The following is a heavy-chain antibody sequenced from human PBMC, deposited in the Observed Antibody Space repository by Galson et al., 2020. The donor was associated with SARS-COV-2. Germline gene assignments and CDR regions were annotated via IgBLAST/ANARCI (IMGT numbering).Heavy chain of an antibody. CDR3: ARDIHGGYYSGCWFDP. V-gene: IGHV3-30-3*01. D-gene: IGHD3-22*01. CDR2: ISYDGSNK. CDR1: GFTFSSYA. J-gene: IGHJ5*02. Sequence: GGSLRLSCAASGFTFSSYAMHWVRQAPGKGLEWVAVISYDGSNKYYADSVKGRFTISRDNSKNTLYLQMNSLRAEDTAVYYCARDIHGGYYSGCWFDPWGQGTLVTVSS.